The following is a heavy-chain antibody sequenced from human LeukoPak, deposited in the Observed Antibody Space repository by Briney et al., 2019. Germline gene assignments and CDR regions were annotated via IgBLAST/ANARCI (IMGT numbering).Heavy chain of an antibody. D-gene: IGHD3-22*01. Sequence: RAGGSLRLFCAASGFTFSGSAMHWVRQASGKGLECVGRIRRKANSYATAYAASVKGRFTISRDDSKNTAYLQMNSLKTEDTAVYYCIMYYYDTMSPWVYYYMDVWGKGTTVTVSS. CDR2: IRRKANSYAT. CDR3: IMYYYDTMSPWVYYYMDV. CDR1: GFTFSGSA. V-gene: IGHV3-73*01. J-gene: IGHJ6*03.